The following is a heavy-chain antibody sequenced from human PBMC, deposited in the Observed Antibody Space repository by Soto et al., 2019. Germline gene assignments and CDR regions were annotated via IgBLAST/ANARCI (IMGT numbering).Heavy chain of an antibody. CDR1: GFSLITGGVS. V-gene: IGHV2-5*02. D-gene: IGHD3-16*01. J-gene: IGHJ6*02. CDR3: SHRRGMIMDV. Sequence: QITLKESGPTQVKPTQTLTLTCTFSGFSLITGGVSVAWIRQPPGKALEWLALISGDDEKRYSPSLKSRLTITKDNTKNQVVFTMTNMDPLDTATSYCSHRRGMIMDVWGQGTTVTVSS. CDR2: ISGDDEK.